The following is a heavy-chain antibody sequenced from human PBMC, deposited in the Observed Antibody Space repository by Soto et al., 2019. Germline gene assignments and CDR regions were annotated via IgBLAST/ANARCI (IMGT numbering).Heavy chain of an antibody. J-gene: IGHJ4*02. V-gene: IGHV1-3*01. CDR3: ARVMRVPWSGNFDY. CDR2: INAGNGNT. CDR1: GYTFTSYA. D-gene: IGHD3-3*01. Sequence: ASVKVSCTASGYTFTSYAMHWVRQAPGQRLEWMGWINAGNGNTKYSQKFQGRVTITRDTSASTAYMELSSLRSEDTAVYYCARVMRVPWSGNFDYWGQGTLVTVSS.